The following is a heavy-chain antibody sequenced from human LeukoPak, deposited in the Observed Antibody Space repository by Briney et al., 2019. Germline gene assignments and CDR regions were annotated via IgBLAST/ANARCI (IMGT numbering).Heavy chain of an antibody. CDR2: IRYSGNT. J-gene: IGHJ2*01. Sequence: PSETLSLTCTLSGGSTRSNYSSRVRQPPGRELEWIGYIRYSGNTKYSPSLRSRVTMLLDTSKNQFSLKLTSVTAADAGVYYCSKYLCDVSNDYSLYCNFVHWPRGTLVTVSS. CDR1: GGSTRSNY. D-gene: IGHD5-12*01. CDR3: SKYLCDVSNDYSLYCNFVH. V-gene: IGHV4-59*08.